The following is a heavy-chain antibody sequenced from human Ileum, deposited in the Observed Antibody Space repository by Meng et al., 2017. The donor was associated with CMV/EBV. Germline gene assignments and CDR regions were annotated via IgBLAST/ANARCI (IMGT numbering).Heavy chain of an antibody. J-gene: IGHJ6*02. CDR1: GYTFTRYY. Sequence: ASVKVSCKASGYTFTRYYIHWLRQAPGQGLEWVGLIDPSGGSTSNAQKFQGRVTMTRDTSTNTVYMELSSLRSDDTAVYYCARGDFGVDGDYHFGMGVWGQGTTVTVSS. D-gene: IGHD3-3*01. CDR2: IDPSGGST. V-gene: IGHV1-46*01. CDR3: ARGDFGVDGDYHFGMGV.